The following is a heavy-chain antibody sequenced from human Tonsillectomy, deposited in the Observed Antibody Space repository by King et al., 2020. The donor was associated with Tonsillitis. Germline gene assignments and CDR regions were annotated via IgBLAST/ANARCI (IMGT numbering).Heavy chain of an antibody. J-gene: IGHJ6*02. CDR1: TFTFSSYA. CDR3: AKDRAAMITPTGSMDV. V-gene: IGHV3-23*04. D-gene: IGHD5-18*01. Sequence: VQLVESGGGLVQPGGSLRLSCTASTFTFSSYAMSWVRPAPGKGLEWVSGISGSGGSPFYADSVKGRFTTSSDNSKNTLYGQMNSLRAEDTALYYCAKDRAAMITPTGSMDVWGQGTTVTVSS. CDR2: ISGSGGSP.